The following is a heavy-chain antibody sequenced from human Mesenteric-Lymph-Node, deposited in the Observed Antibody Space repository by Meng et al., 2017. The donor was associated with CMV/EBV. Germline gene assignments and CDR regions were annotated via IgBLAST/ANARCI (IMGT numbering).Heavy chain of an antibody. CDR2: INPSGGST. Sequence: ASVKVSCKASGYTFTSYYMHWVRQAPGQGLEWMGIINPSGGSTSYAQKFQGRVTMTRNTSISTAYMELSSLRSEDTAVYYCARRRGYLYYYYYYYGIDVWGQGTTVTVSS. V-gene: IGHV1-46*01. D-gene: IGHD3-10*01. J-gene: IGHJ6*02. CDR3: ARRRGYLYYYYYYYGIDV. CDR1: GYTFTSYY.